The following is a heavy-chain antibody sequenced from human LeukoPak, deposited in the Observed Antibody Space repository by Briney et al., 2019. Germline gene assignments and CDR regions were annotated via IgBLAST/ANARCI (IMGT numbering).Heavy chain of an antibody. Sequence: PGGSLRLSCAASGFTFSSYGMHWVRQAPGKGLEWVAGIWYDGSNKYYADSVKGRFTISRDNSKNTLYLQMNSLRAEDTAVYYCARGSITGRKADAFDIWGQGTMVTVS. V-gene: IGHV3-33*08. J-gene: IGHJ3*02. CDR1: GFTFSSYG. CDR2: IWYDGSNK. CDR3: ARGSITGRKADAFDI. D-gene: IGHD1-20*01.